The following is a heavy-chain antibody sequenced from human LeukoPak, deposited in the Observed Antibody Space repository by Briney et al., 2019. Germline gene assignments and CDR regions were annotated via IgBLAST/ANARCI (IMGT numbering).Heavy chain of an antibody. CDR2: INHSGST. D-gene: IGHD3-10*01. V-gene: IGHV4-34*01. J-gene: IGHJ4*02. CDR3: AREGGSVRGVILDY. CDR1: GGSFSGYY. Sequence: SETLSLTCAVYGGSFSGYYWSWIRQPPGKGLEWIGEINHSGSTNYNPSLKSRVTISVDTSKNQFSLKLSSVTAADTAVYYRAREGGSVRGVILDYWGQGTLVTVSS.